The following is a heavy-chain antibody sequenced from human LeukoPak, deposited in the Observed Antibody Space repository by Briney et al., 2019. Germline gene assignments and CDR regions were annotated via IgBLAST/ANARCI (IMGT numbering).Heavy chain of an antibody. D-gene: IGHD1-1*01. CDR2: INHSGST. CDR1: GGSFSGYY. J-gene: IGHJ4*02. Sequence: SETLSLTCAVYGGSFSGYYWSWIRQPPGKGLEWIGEINHSGSTNYNPSLKSRVTISVDTSKNQFSLKLSSVTAADTAVYYCVRHSARRRPFDYWGQGTLVTVSS. V-gene: IGHV4-34*01. CDR3: VRHSARRRPFDY.